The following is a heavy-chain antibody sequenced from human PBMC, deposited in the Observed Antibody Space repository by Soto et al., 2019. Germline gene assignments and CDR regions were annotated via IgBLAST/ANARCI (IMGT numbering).Heavy chain of an antibody. CDR3: AKRSSSSTFDY. Sequence: EVQLLESGGGLVQTGESLRLSCAASGFTVSSYAMSWVRQAPGKGLEWVSVISGSDDSTYYADSVKGRFTISRDNAKKPLYLQMNSLRAEDTDVYYCAKRSSSSTFDYWGQGTLVTVSS. CDR2: ISGSDDST. CDR1: GFTVSSYA. J-gene: IGHJ4*02. D-gene: IGHD6-6*01. V-gene: IGHV3-23*01.